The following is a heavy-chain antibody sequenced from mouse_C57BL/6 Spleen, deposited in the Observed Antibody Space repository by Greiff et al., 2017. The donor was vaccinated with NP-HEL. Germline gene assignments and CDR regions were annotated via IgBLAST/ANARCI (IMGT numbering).Heavy chain of an antibody. Sequence: QVQLQQSGAELARPGASVKMSCKASGYTFTSYTMHWVKQRPGQGLEWIGYINPSSGYTKYNQKFKDKATLTADKSSSTAYMQLSSLTSEDSAVYYCARHDYDEAWFAYWGQGTLVTVSA. CDR1: GYTFTSYT. V-gene: IGHV1-4*01. CDR2: INPSSGYT. J-gene: IGHJ3*01. CDR3: ARHDYDEAWFAY. D-gene: IGHD2-4*01.